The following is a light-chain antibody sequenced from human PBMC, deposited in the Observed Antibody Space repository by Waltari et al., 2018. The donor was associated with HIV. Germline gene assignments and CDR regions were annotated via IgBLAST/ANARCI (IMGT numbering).Light chain of an antibody. CDR1: HSNLGSNL. Sequence: QSVLTQPPSASGTPGQRVTISCSGSHSNLGSNLVNWYQQLPGTAPKLLMYSNNQRPSGVPDRFSGSKSGTSASLAISGLQSEDEADYYCAAWDDSLNSWEFGGGTKVTVL. CDR3: AAWDDSLNSWE. V-gene: IGLV1-44*01. J-gene: IGLJ3*02. CDR2: SNN.